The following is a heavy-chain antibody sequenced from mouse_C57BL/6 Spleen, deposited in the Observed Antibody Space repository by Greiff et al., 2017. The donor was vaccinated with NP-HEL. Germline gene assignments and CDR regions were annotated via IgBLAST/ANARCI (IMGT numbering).Heavy chain of an antibody. D-gene: IGHD2-1*01. Sequence: VKLMESGPGLVQPSQSLSITCTVSGFSLTSYGVHWVRQSPGKGLEWLGVIWRGGSTDYNAAFMSRLSITKDNSKSQVFFKMNSLQADDTAIYYCAKNPHLLPYAMDYWGQGTSVTVSS. CDR1: GFSLTSYG. CDR2: IWRGGST. CDR3: AKNPHLLPYAMDY. J-gene: IGHJ4*01. V-gene: IGHV2-5*01.